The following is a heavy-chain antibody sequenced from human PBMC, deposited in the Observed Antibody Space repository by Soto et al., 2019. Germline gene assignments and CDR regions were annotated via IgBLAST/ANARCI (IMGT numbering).Heavy chain of an antibody. CDR1: GFPFRSYA. J-gene: IGHJ5*02. V-gene: IGHV3-23*01. CDR3: AKGASGYCSGGSCYLSWFDP. Sequence: GGSLRLSCAASGFPFRSYAMIWVRQAPGKGLEWVSAISGSGGSTYYADSVKGRFTISRDNSKNTLYLQMNSLRAEDTAVYYCAKGASGYCSGGSCYLSWFDPWGQGTLVTVSS. D-gene: IGHD2-15*01. CDR2: ISGSGGST.